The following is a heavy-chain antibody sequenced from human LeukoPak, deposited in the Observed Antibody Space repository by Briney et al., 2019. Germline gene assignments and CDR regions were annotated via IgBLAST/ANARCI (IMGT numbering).Heavy chain of an antibody. D-gene: IGHD2/OR15-2a*01. Sequence: QTGGSLRLSCTAAGFTFVTYWMSWVRQAPGKGLEWVANIKQDGSEKNYVDSVKGRFTISRDNAKNSLYLQMNSLRADDTAVHYRARSLWPEDYWGQGTLVTVSS. CDR2: IKQDGSEK. CDR3: ARSLWPEDY. CDR1: GFTFVTYW. J-gene: IGHJ4*02. V-gene: IGHV3-7*01.